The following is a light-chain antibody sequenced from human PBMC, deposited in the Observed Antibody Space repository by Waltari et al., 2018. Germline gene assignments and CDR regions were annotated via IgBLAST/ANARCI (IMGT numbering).Light chain of an antibody. V-gene: IGLV2-14*03. CDR2: DVN. J-gene: IGLJ2*01. CDR1: SIDVSVEDS. Sequence: QSALTQPSSESGSPRQSTTIPCTGSSIDVSVEDSDSGYDDHPGQDPKVIIYDVNKRPSGVSDRFSGSKSGNTASLTISGLQAEDEATFYCSSQSTKNGVIFGGGTKVTVL. CDR3: SSQSTKNGVI.